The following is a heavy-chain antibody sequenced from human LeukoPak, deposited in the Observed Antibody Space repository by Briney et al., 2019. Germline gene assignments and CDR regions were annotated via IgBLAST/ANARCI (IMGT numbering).Heavy chain of an antibody. D-gene: IGHD3-16*01. CDR2: IYISDST. CDR1: GGSITSGSYY. V-gene: IGHV4-61*02. CDR3: ARGRLGDSIDY. J-gene: IGHJ4*02. Sequence: SQTLSLTCIVSGGSITSGSYYWNWIRQPAGKGLEWIGRIYISDSTNYNPSLKSRVTISVDTSKNQFSLNLSSVTAADMAVYYCARGRLGDSIDYWGQGILVTVSS.